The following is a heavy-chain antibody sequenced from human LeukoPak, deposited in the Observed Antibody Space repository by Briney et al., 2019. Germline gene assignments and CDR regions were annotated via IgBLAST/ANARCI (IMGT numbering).Heavy chain of an antibody. V-gene: IGHV3-7*01. CDR1: GFTFSSYV. Sequence: GGSLRLSCAVSGFTFSSYVMSWVRQAPGKGLEWVANIKQDGSEKYYVDSVKGRFTISRDNAKNSVYLEMNSLRADDTAVYYCARSARLMKGVVEVTALDDWGQGTLVTVSS. CDR2: IKQDGSEK. D-gene: IGHD3-3*01. CDR3: ARSARLMKGVVEVTALDD. J-gene: IGHJ4*02.